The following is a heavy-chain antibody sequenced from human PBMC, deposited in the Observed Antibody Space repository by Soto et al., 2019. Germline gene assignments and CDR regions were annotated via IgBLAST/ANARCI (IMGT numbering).Heavy chain of an antibody. CDR1: GDSVSSNSAA. CDR2: TYYRSKWYN. CDR3: ARGLSTHIAVAGMGYFDS. J-gene: IGHJ4*02. V-gene: IGHV6-1*01. Sequence: PSQTLSLTCAISGDSVSSNSAAWNWIRQSPSRGLEWLGRTYYRSKWYNDYAVSVKSRITINPDTSKNHFSLQLTSVTAADTAVYYCARGLSTHIAVAGMGYFDSWGQGTLVTVSS. D-gene: IGHD6-19*01.